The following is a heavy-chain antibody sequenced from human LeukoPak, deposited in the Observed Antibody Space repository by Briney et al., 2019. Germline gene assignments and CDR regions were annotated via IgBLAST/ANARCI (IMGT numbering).Heavy chain of an antibody. Sequence: GGSLRLSCAASGFTFSSYSMNWVRQAPGKGLEWVSAISGSGGSTYYADSVKGRFTISRDNSKNTLYLQMNSLRAEDTAVYYCAKDRYDSSGYYYVSLFDYWGQGTLVTVSS. V-gene: IGHV3-23*01. CDR3: AKDRYDSSGYYYVSLFDY. CDR2: ISGSGGST. D-gene: IGHD3-22*01. CDR1: GFTFSSYS. J-gene: IGHJ4*02.